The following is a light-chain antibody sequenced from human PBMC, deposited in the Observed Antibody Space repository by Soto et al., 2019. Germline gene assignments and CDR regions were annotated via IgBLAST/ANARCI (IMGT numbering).Light chain of an antibody. CDR3: HQYNSYFRT. J-gene: IGKJ1*01. V-gene: IGKV1-5*03. Sequence: DIQMTQSPSTLSASVGDRVTITCRASQSISPWLAWYQQKPGKAPKLLIYKASSLESGVPSRFSGRGSGTEFTLTISRLQPNDFANYFYHQYNSYFRTFGQGTKVQIK. CDR2: KAS. CDR1: QSISPW.